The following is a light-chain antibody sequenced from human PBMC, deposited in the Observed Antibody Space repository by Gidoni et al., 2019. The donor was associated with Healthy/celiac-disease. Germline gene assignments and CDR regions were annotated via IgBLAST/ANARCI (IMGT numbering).Light chain of an antibody. Sequence: DIQMTQSPSSLSASVGERVTITFQASQDIIHYLNWYQQKPGKAPKLLIYDATNLETGVPSRFSGSGSVTDFTFTISSLQPEDIATYYCQQYDNLFTVGPGTKVDIK. V-gene: IGKV1-33*01. J-gene: IGKJ3*01. CDR3: QQYDNLFT. CDR1: QDIIHY. CDR2: DAT.